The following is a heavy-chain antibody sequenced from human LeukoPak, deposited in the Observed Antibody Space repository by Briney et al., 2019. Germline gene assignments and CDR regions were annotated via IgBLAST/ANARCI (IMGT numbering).Heavy chain of an antibody. CDR3: ARAGTTSFDY. CDR2: INHSGST. CDR1: GGSFSGYY. Sequence: SETLSLTCAVYGGSFSGYYWSWIRQPPGKGLEWIGEINHSGSTNYNPSLKSRVTISVDTSKNQFSLKLSSVTAADTAVYYCARAGTTSFDYWGQGTLVTVSS. V-gene: IGHV4-34*01. J-gene: IGHJ4*02. D-gene: IGHD1-1*01.